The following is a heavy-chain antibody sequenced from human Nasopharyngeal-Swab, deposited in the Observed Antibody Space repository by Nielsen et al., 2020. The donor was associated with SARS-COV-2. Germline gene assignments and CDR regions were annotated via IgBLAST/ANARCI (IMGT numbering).Heavy chain of an antibody. CDR2: INTNTGNP. V-gene: IGHV7-4-1*02. CDR1: VYTFINYA. D-gene: IGHD3-16*01. CDR3: ARDLDYIWGTGRYFDY. Sequence: ASVNVSCKASVYTFINYAMNWVRQPPGQGLEWMGWINTNTGNPTYAQGFTGRFVFSLDTSVGTAYLQISSLKAEDTAVYYFARDLDYIWGTGRYFDYWGQGTLVTVSS. J-gene: IGHJ4*02.